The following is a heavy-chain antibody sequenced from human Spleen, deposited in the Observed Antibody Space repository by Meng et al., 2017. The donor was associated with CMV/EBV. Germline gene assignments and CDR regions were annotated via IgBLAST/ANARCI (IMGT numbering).Heavy chain of an antibody. V-gene: IGHV3-11*01. CDR2: ISSSGSTI. CDR1: GFTFSDYY. CDR3: ARDAWSGYFIGWFDP. Sequence: ASGFTFSDYYMSWIRQAPGKGLEWVSYISSSGSTIYYADSVKGRFTISRDNAKNSLYLQMNSLRAEDTAVYYCARDAWSGYFIGWFDPWGQGTLVTSP. D-gene: IGHD3-3*01. J-gene: IGHJ5*02.